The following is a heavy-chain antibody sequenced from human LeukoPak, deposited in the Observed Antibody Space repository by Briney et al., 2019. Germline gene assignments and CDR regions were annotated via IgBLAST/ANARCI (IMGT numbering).Heavy chain of an antibody. Sequence: GASVKVSCKASGGTFSSYAISWVRQAPGQGLEWMGGIIPIFGTANYAQKFQGRVTITTDESTSTAYMELSSLRSEDTAVYYCASSGYSLYYFDYWGQGTLVTVSS. CDR2: IIPIFGTA. CDR3: ASSGYSLYYFDY. CDR1: GGTFSSYA. J-gene: IGHJ4*02. V-gene: IGHV1-69*05. D-gene: IGHD3-22*01.